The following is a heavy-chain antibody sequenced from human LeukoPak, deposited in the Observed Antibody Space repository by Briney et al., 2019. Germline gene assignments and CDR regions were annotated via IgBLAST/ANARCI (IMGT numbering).Heavy chain of an antibody. CDR3: RTGRGEVTAIEATLPY. CDR2: INHSGST. CDR1: GGSFSGYY. J-gene: IGHJ4*02. Sequence: SETPSLTCAVYGGSFSGYYWSWIRQPPGKGLEWIGEINHSGSTNYNPSLKSRVTISVDTSKNQFSLKLSSVTAADTAVYYCRTGRGEVTAIEATLPYWGQGTLVTVSS. V-gene: IGHV4-34*01. D-gene: IGHD2-21*02.